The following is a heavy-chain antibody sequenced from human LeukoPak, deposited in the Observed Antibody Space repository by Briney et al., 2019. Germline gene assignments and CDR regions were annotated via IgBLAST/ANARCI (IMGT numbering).Heavy chain of an antibody. CDR2: IYYSGST. CDR1: GGSISSSSYY. V-gene: IGHV4-39*07. CDR3: ASSARDPSWFDP. J-gene: IGHJ5*02. D-gene: IGHD3-10*01. Sequence: SETLSLTCSVSGGSISSSSYYWGWIRQPPGKGLEWIGSIYYSGSTYYNPSLKSRVTISVDTSKNQYSLKLSSVTAADTAVYYCASSARDPSWFDPWGEGTLVTVSS.